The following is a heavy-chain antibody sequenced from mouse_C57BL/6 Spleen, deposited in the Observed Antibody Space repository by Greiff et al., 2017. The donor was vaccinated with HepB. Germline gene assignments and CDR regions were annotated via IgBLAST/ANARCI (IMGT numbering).Heavy chain of an antibody. D-gene: IGHD2-5*01. Sequence: QVQLQQSGAELARPGASVKLSCKASGYTFTSYGISWVKQRTGQGLEWIGEIYPRSGNTYYNEKFKGKATLTADKSSSTAYMELRSLTSEDSAVYFCASPTIVTTPLVDFDVWGTGTTVTVSS. CDR3: ASPTIVTTPLVDFDV. CDR1: GYTFTSYG. J-gene: IGHJ1*03. V-gene: IGHV1-81*01. CDR2: IYPRSGNT.